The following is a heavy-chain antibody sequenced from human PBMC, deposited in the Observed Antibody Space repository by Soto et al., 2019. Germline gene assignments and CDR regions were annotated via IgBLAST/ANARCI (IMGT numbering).Heavy chain of an antibody. J-gene: IGHJ4*02. CDR1: GCTFPSYG. D-gene: IGHD6-19*01. Sequence: QVQLVPSGAEVKKPGASVKVSCKASGCTFPSYGISLVRQAPGQGPEWMGWVNAYNGNTNYAQKFQGRVTMTTDTSTSTAYMEKSSLRSNDTAVSYCAREAVSGRTGFDYWGQGTLVTVSS. CDR2: VNAYNGNT. V-gene: IGHV1-18*01. CDR3: AREAVSGRTGFDY.